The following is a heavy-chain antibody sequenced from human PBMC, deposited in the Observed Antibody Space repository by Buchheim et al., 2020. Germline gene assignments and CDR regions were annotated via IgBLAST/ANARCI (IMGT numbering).Heavy chain of an antibody. V-gene: IGHV4-59*08. D-gene: IGHD3-22*01. CDR1: GGSISSYY. CDR2: IYYSGST. Sequence: QVQLQESGPGLVKPSETLSLTCTVSGGSISSYYWSWIRQPPGKGLEWIGYIYYSGSTNYNPSLKSRVTISVDTSKNQFSLKLSSVTAADTAVYDCASQNEDYYDSSGFFSLTHAFDIWGQGT. J-gene: IGHJ3*02. CDR3: ASQNEDYYDSSGFFSLTHAFDI.